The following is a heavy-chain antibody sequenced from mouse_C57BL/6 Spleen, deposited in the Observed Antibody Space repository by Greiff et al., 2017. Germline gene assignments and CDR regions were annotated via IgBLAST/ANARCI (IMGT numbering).Heavy chain of an antibody. CDR1: GYTFTSYW. J-gene: IGHJ3*01. CDR3: ARYGDYSNYVAWFAY. D-gene: IGHD2-5*01. V-gene: IGHV1-55*01. CDR2: IYPGSGST. Sequence: QVQLQQPGAELVKPGASVKMSCKASGYTFTSYWITWVQQRPGQGLEWIGDIYPGSGSTNYNEKFKSKATLTVDTSSSTAYMQLSSLTSEDSAVYYCARYGDYSNYVAWFAYWGQGTLVTVSA.